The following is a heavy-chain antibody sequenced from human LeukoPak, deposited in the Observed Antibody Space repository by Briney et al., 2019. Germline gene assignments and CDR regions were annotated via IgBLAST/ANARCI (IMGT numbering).Heavy chain of an antibody. CDR3: ARDRRGLYYDSSGYVVN. Sequence: GGSLRLSCASAESTFHDYAMRLVRQAPGKKLDWVSAINWNGGSTGYADSVKGRFTISRDNAKNSLYLQMNSLRAEDTALYYCARDRRGLYYDSSGYVVNWGQGTLVTVSS. J-gene: IGHJ4*02. V-gene: IGHV3-20*04. D-gene: IGHD3-22*01. CDR1: ESTFHDYA. CDR2: INWNGGST.